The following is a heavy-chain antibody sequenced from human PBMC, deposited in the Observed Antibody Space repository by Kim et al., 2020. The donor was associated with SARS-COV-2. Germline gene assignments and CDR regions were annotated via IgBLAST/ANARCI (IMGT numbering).Heavy chain of an antibody. J-gene: IGHJ6*02. CDR2: IYHSGST. V-gene: IGHV4-4*02. CDR3: ARDRNGNYYYGMDV. CDR1: GGSISSSNW. Sequence: SETLSLTCAVSGGSISSSNWWSWVRQPPGKGLEWIGEIYHSGSTNYNPSLKSRVTISVDKSKNQFSLKLSSVTAADTAVYYCARDRNGNYYYGMDVWGQGTTVTVSS.